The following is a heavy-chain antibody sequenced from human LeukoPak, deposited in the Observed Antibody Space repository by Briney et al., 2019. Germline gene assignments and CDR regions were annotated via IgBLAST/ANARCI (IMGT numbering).Heavy chain of an antibody. CDR1: GGSFSGYY. Sequence: PSETLSLTCAVYGGSFSGYYWSWIRQPPGKGLEWIGEINHSGSTNYNPSLKSRVTISVDTSKNQFSLKLSSVTAADTAVYYCARGVGAPVMSRGSTAGYYYGMDVWGQGTTVTVSS. CDR3: ARGVGAPVMSRGSTAGYYYGMDV. D-gene: IGHD1-26*01. V-gene: IGHV4-34*01. CDR2: INHSGST. J-gene: IGHJ6*02.